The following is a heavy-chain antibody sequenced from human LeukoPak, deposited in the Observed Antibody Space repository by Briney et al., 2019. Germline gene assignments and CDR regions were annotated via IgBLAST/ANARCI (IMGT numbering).Heavy chain of an antibody. D-gene: IGHD3-3*01. CDR1: GFTFSTYA. V-gene: IGHV3-30*04. J-gene: IGHJ4*02. CDR3: ATSIRRITISS. CDR2: ISYNGSHQ. Sequence: GRSLRLSCAASGFTFSTYAMHWVRQAPGKGLEWLTVISYNGSHQYYSDSVRGRFTISRDNSRNSVFLQINRLRPEDTAVYYCATSIRRITISSWGQGTLVTVSS.